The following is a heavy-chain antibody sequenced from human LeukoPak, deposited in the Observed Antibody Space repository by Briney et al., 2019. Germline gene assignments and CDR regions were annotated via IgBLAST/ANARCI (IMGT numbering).Heavy chain of an antibody. V-gene: IGHV3-21*01. CDR2: ISSSSSYI. J-gene: IGHJ4*02. CDR3: ARDSGSGSYYSDY. D-gene: IGHD3-10*01. Sequence: GGSLRLSCAASGFTFSSYAMNWVRQAPGKGLEWVSSISSSSSYIYYADSVKGRFTISRDNAKNSLYLQMNSLRAEDTAVYYCARDSGSGSYYSDYWGQGTLVTVSS. CDR1: GFTFSSYA.